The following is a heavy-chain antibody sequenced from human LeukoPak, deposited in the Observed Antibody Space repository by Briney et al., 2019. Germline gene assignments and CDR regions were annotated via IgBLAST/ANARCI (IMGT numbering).Heavy chain of an antibody. J-gene: IGHJ4*02. V-gene: IGHV3-21*01. CDR3: ARDSSSGWYDFDY. D-gene: IGHD6-19*01. CDR1: GFTFSSYS. Sequence: GGSLRLSCAASGFTFSSYSMNWVRQAPGKGLEWVSSISSSSSYIYYADSVKGRFTISRDNAKNSLYLQMNSLRAEDTAVYYCARDSSSGWYDFDYWGQGTLVTVSS. CDR2: ISSSSSYI.